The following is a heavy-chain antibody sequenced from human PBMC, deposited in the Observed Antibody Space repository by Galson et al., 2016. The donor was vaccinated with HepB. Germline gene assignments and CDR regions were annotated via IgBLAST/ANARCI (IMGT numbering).Heavy chain of an antibody. V-gene: IGHV1-2*02. CDR3: AREFDRHKVTTYYYYGMDV. D-gene: IGHD4-17*01. CDR2: IKPHSGGT. J-gene: IGHJ6*02. CDR1: GYTFTGYF. Sequence: SVKVSCKASGYTFTGYFIHWVRQAPGQGLEWMGLIKPHSGGTKFAQKFQGRVTMTRDTSTSTVYMELTSLRSDDTAVHFCAREFDRHKVTTYYYYGMDVWGQGTTVTVSS.